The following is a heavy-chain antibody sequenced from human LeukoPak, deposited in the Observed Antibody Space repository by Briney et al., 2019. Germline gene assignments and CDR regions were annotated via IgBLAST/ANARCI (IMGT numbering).Heavy chain of an antibody. Sequence: GGSLRLSCAASGFTFSSYAMHWVRQAPGKGLDWVAVISYDGSNKYYADSVKDRFTISRDNSKDTLYLQMNSLRAEDTAVYYCARSYSSGWYHYYGMDVWGQGTTVTVSS. CDR1: GFTFSSYA. D-gene: IGHD6-19*01. V-gene: IGHV3-30-3*01. CDR3: ARSYSSGWYHYYGMDV. CDR2: ISYDGSNK. J-gene: IGHJ6*02.